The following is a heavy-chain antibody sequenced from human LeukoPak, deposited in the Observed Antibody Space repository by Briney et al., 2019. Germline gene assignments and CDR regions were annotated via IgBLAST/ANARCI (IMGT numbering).Heavy chain of an antibody. J-gene: IGHJ4*02. CDR3: ARGGDYGLL. CDR1: GLTVSSNY. CDR2: IYSGGST. V-gene: IGHV3-53*01. D-gene: IGHD4/OR15-4a*01. Sequence: GGSLRLSCVPSGLTVSSNYMSWVRQAPGKGLEWVSTIYSGGSTYYANSVKGRFTISRDISKNMLHLQMNSQRTEDTATYYCARGGDYGLLWGQGTLVTVSS.